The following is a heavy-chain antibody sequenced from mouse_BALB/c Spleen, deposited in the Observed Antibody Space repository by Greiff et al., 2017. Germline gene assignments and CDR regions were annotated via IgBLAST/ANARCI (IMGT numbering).Heavy chain of an antibody. D-gene: IGHD2-4*01. Sequence: EVMLVESGPGLVKPSQSLSLTCTVTGYSITSDYAWNWIRQFPGNKLEWMGYISYSGSTSYNPSLKSRISITRDTSKNQFFLQLNSVTTEDTATYYCARSGESTMITTGFSYWGQGTTLTVSS. J-gene: IGHJ2*01. CDR2: ISYSGST. CDR1: GYSITSDYA. CDR3: ARSGESTMITTGFSY. V-gene: IGHV3-2*02.